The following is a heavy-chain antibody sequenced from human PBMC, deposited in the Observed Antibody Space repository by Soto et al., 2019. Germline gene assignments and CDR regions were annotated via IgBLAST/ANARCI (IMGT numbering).Heavy chain of an antibody. CDR2: ISSSGNAI. V-gene: IGHV3-48*03. CDR3: ARESCSAASCSTRYGMDV. Sequence: EVQLVESGGGLVQPGGSLRLSCEASGFTFNSYEMNWVRQAPGKGLEWVSYISSSGNAIYYADSVKGRFTISRDNAEKSLNLQMNSLRVEDTAIYFCARESCSAASCSTRYGMDVWGQGTAVTVSS. CDR1: GFTFNSYE. J-gene: IGHJ6*02. D-gene: IGHD2-15*01.